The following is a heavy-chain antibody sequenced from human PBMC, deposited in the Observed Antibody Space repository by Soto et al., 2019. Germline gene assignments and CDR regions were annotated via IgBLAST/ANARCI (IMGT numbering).Heavy chain of an antibody. CDR1: GGSFSDYY. J-gene: IGHJ6*03. Sequence: LETLSVTCAVYGGSFSDYYWSWIRQPPEKRLEWIGEINHSGSTNYNPYLKSRVTISVDTSKNQFSLKLSSVTAADTAVYYCARCLFLLGYSYGVPYYYYYYLDVWVKGTTVTVSS. V-gene: IGHV4-34*01. CDR3: ARCLFLLGYSYGVPYYYYYYLDV. D-gene: IGHD5-18*01. CDR2: INHSGST.